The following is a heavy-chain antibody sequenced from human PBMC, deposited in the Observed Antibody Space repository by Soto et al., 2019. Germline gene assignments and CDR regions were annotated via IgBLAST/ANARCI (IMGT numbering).Heavy chain of an antibody. J-gene: IGHJ6*02. V-gene: IGHV4-34*01. D-gene: IGHD3-9*01. Sequence: LSLTCAVYGGSFSGYYWSWIRQPPGKGLEWIGEINHSGSTNYNPSLKSRVTISVDTSKNQFSLKLSSVTAADTAVYYCARGVYDILTGYYESRGDYYYYGMDVWGQGTTVTVSS. CDR1: GGSFSGYY. CDR3: ARGVYDILTGYYESRGDYYYYGMDV. CDR2: INHSGST.